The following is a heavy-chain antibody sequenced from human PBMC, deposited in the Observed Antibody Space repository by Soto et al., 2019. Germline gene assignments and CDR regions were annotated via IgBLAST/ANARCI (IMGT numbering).Heavy chain of an antibody. V-gene: IGHV3-49*01. Sequence: YLRLACTASGFTFGDYAMSWFRQAPGKGLEWVGFIRSKAYGGTTEYAASVKGRFTISRDSSKNSLLLQMKSLRVDDTAVYYCAREKRNAYNARDAFFWGQGT. CDR3: AREKRNAYNARDAFF. CDR2: IRSKAYGGTT. D-gene: IGHD3-3*02. J-gene: IGHJ4*02. CDR1: GFTFGDYA.